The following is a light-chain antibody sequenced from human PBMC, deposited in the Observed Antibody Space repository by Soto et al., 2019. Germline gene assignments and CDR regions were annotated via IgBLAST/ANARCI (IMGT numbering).Light chain of an antibody. V-gene: IGKV3-20*01. CDR2: GAS. J-gene: IGKJ2*01. CDR3: QQYGRSPYT. CDR1: QSVSSSY. Sequence: EIVLTQSPGTLSLSPGERATLSCRASQSVSSSYLAWYQQKPGQAPRLLIYGASSRATGIPDRFSGSGSGTDFTLTISRLEPEDFAVYYGQQYGRSPYTFGQGTKLEI.